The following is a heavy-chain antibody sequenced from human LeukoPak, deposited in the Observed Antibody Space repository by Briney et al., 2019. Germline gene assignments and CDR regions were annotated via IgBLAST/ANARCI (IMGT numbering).Heavy chain of an antibody. CDR2: ISSSSSTI. CDR1: GFTFSSYS. V-gene: IGHV3-48*04. Sequence: PGGSLRLSCAAFGFTFSSYSMNWVRQAPGKGLEWVSYISSSSSTIYYADSVKGRFTISRDNAKNSLYLQMNSLRAEDTAVYYCARDGVGYSDPQRNWFDPWGQGTLVTVSS. J-gene: IGHJ5*02. D-gene: IGHD4-17*01. CDR3: ARDGVGYSDPQRNWFDP.